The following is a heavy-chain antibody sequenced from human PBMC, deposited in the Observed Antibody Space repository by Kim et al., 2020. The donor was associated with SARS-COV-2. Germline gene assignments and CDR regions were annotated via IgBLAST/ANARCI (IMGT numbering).Heavy chain of an antibody. D-gene: IGHD3-10*01. CDR3: ARHGDVTWFGEFNNWFDP. CDR1: GGSISSSNYF. Sequence: SETLSLTCAVSGGSISSSNYFWGWIRQAPGKGLEWIGSVYYNQKAYPNYSPYFRSRVVISVDTSKNQFSLKVSSVTAADSAIYFCARHGDVTWFGEFNNWFDPWGQGIRVSVSS. J-gene: IGHJ5*02. CDR2: VYYNQKAYP. V-gene: IGHV4-39*01.